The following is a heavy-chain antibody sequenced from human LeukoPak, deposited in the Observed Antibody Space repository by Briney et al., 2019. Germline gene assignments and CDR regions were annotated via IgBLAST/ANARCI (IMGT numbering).Heavy chain of an antibody. V-gene: IGHV3-20*04. Sequence: GGSLRLSCAASGFTFDDYGMSWVRQAPGKGLECVSGINWNGGSTGYADSVKGRFTSSRDNAKNALYLQMNSLRAEDTAVYYCARDDGSYSRSPGFDNWGQGTLVTVSS. CDR3: ARDDGSYSRSPGFDN. CDR1: GFTFDDYG. D-gene: IGHD1-26*01. CDR2: INWNGGST. J-gene: IGHJ4*02.